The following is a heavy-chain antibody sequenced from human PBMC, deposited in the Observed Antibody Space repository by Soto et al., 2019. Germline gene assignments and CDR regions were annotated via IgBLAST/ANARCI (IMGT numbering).Heavy chain of an antibody. J-gene: IGHJ5*02. CDR2: ISRSGTT. Sequence: QVQLQQWGAGLLKPSETLSLSCAVYGGYFNDNYYTWFRQPPGKGLEGIGEISRSGTTKYIPSLKSRASISFATSKTQVSLKVTSVTAADTAVYYCATSLWFGTQVELWGQGALVTVSS. V-gene: IGHV4-34*01. CDR1: GGYFNDNY. CDR3: ATSLWFGTQVEL. D-gene: IGHD3-10*01.